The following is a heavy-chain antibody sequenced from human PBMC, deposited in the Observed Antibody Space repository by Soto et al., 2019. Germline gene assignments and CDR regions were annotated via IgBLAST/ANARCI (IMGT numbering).Heavy chain of an antibody. D-gene: IGHD3-10*01. V-gene: IGHV4-39*01. Sequence: SETLSLTCTVSGGSISSSSYYWGWLRQPPGQGLEWIGSLYYSGSTYYNPSLKSRVTISVDTSKNQFSLKLSSVTAADTAVYYCARASITMVRGVILPPDNWGQGTWVTVSS. J-gene: IGHJ4*02. CDR2: LYYSGST. CDR3: ARASITMVRGVILPPDN. CDR1: GGSISSSSYY.